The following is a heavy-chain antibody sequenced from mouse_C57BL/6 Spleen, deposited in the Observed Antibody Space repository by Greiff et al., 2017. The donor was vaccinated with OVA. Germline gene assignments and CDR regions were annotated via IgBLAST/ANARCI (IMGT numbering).Heavy chain of an antibody. Sequence: QVQLQQSGAELAKPGASVKLSCKASGYTFTSYWMHWVKQRPGQGLEWIGYINPSSGYTKYTQKFKDKATLTADKSSSTAYMQLSSLTYEDSAVYYCARSLITTVVDFDYWGQGTTLTVSS. CDR2: INPSSGYT. J-gene: IGHJ2*01. D-gene: IGHD1-1*01. V-gene: IGHV1-7*01. CDR3: ARSLITTVVDFDY. CDR1: GYTFTSYW.